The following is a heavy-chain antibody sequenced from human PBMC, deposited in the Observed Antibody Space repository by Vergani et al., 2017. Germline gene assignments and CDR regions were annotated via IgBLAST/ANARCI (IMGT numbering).Heavy chain of an antibody. V-gene: IGHV4-59*08. CDR2: IYYSGST. D-gene: IGHD3-10*01. Sequence: QVQLQESGPGLVKPSETLSLTCTVSGGSISSYYWSWIRQPPGKGLEWIGYIYYSGSTNYNPSLKSRVTISVDTSKNQFSLKLSSVTAADTAVYYCARGPAGFYGSGSDYYFDYWGQGTLVTVSS. CDR3: ARGPAGFYGSGSDYYFDY. J-gene: IGHJ4*02. CDR1: GGSISSYY.